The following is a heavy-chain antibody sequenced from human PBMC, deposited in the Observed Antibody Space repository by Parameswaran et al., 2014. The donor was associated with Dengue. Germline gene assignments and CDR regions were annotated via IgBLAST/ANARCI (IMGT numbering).Heavy chain of an antibody. CDR2: IVVGDNNI. J-gene: IGHJ4*02. V-gene: IGHV1-58*01. CDR3: GTGPLVVRGDVTEF. Sequence: WVRQAPGQRLEWMGWIVVGDNNINYAQKFQERVTITRDMSSSTVYMELSSLRSEDTAVYYCGTGPLVVRGDVTEFWGQGTLVTGLL. D-gene: IGHD3-10*01.